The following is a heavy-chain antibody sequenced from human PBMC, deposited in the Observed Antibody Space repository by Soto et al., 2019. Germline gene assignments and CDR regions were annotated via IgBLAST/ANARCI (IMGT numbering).Heavy chain of an antibody. D-gene: IGHD2-2*01. J-gene: IGHJ3*02. CDR2: ITAYNGDI. V-gene: IGHV1-18*01. CDR3: ARGYWPAGYCTTTSCLTNAFDI. CDR1: GYTFTSYH. Sequence: QVQLVQSGAEVKKPGASVKVSCKASGYTFTSYHINWVRQAPGQGPEWMGWITAYNGDINYSQKFQDRVPMTTDTSTSTAYMELRSLRSDDPAVYYCARGYWPAGYCTTTSCLTNAFDIWGQGTMVTVSS.